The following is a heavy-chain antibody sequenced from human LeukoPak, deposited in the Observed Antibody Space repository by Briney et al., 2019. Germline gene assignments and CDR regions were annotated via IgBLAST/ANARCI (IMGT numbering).Heavy chain of an antibody. D-gene: IGHD2-21*01. CDR3: ARNGAYSMDV. Sequence: SETLSLTCTVSGGSISSSSYYWGWIRQPPGKGLEWIGEIYHSERPNYNPSLSSRVTILVDKAKNQFSLNVTSVTAADTAVYYCARNGAYSMDVWGKGTTVTVSS. CDR2: IYHSERP. J-gene: IGHJ6*03. CDR1: GGSISSSSYY. V-gene: IGHV4-39*07.